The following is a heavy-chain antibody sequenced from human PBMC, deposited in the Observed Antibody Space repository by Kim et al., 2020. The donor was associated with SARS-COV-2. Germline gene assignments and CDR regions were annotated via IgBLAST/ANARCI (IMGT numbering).Heavy chain of an antibody. CDR3: VKDRWAIFGDY. V-gene: IGHV3-23*01. CDR1: GFSFSTYA. D-gene: IGHD3-9*01. J-gene: IGHJ4*02. Sequence: GGSLRLSCAASGFSFSTYAMSWVRQAPGKGLDWVSTINNRGDATYYADSVKGRFTISRDDSKDTVYLQMNSLRGEDTAIYYCVKDRWAIFGDYWGQGAQVTVSS. CDR2: INNRGDAT.